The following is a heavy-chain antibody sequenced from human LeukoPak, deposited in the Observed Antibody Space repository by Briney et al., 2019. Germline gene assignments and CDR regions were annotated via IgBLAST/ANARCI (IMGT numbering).Heavy chain of an antibody. J-gene: IGHJ4*02. V-gene: IGHV3-48*04. D-gene: IGHD6-19*01. Sequence: GGSLRLSCAASGFTFSSYSMNWVRQAPGKGLEWVSYISSSSTIYYADSVKGRFTISRDNAKNSLYLQMNSLRAEDTAVYYCARDDSYSSVAWFDYWGQGTLVTVSS. CDR3: ARDDSYSSVAWFDY. CDR1: GFTFSSYS. CDR2: ISSSSTI.